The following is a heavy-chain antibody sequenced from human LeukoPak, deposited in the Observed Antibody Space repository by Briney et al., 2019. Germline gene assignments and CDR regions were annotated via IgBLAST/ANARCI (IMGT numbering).Heavy chain of an antibody. CDR2: ISAYNGNT. CDR1: GGTFSSYA. Sequence: ASVKVSFKASGGTFSSYAISWVRQAPGQGLEWMGWISAYNGNTNYAQKLQGRVTMTTDTSTSTAYMELRSLRSDDTAVYYCARGFTMAIDYWGQGTLVTVSS. D-gene: IGHD3-10*01. V-gene: IGHV1-18*01. J-gene: IGHJ4*02. CDR3: ARGFTMAIDY.